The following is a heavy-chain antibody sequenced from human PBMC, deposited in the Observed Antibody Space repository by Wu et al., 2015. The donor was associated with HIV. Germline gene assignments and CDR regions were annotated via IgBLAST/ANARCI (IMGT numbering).Heavy chain of an antibody. CDR2: INTNSGGA. V-gene: IGHV1-2*02. D-gene: IGHD1-1*01. Sequence: QVQLVQSGAEMKKPGASVKVSCEASGYTFNVYYMHWVRQAPGQGLEWMGWINTNSGGAYYAQKFQGRVTMTRDTSIGTAYMELTGLRSDDTAIYYCARVSGTTARADFWGQGNAGHRLL. CDR3: ARVSGTTARADF. J-gene: IGHJ4*02. CDR1: GYTFNVYY.